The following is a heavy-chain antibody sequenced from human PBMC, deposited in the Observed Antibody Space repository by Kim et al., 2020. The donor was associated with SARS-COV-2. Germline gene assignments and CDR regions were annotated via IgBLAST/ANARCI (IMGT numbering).Heavy chain of an antibody. CDR3: ARGLGSDSSSSPVYYGMDV. Sequence: SRVTISVDTSKNQFSLKLSSVTAADTAVYYCARGLGSDSSSSPVYYGMDVWGQGTTVTVSS. V-gene: IGHV4-34*01. J-gene: IGHJ6*02. D-gene: IGHD6-6*01.